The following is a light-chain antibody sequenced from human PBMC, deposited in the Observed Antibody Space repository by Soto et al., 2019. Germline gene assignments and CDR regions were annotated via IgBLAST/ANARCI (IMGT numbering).Light chain of an antibody. Sequence: EIVMTQSPATLSVSPGERATVSCRASQSVSSDLAWYQQQPGQAPRLLIYGVSTRATGIPARFSGSGSGTDFTLTISSLQSEDFVVYYCLEYNNWPRCTFGQGTKLDSK. V-gene: IGKV3-15*01. CDR3: LEYNNWPRCT. CDR2: GVS. J-gene: IGKJ1*01. CDR1: QSVSSD.